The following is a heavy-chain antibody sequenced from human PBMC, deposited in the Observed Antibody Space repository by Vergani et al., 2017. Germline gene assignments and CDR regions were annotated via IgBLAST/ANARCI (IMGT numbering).Heavy chain of an antibody. CDR3: ARAKSYYDFWSGYYTHYYYYMDV. D-gene: IGHD3-3*01. Sequence: QVQLVESGGGLVKPGGSLRLSCAASGFTFSDYYMSWIRQAPGKGLEWVSYISSSGSTIYYADSVKGRFTISRDNAKNSLYLQMNSLRAEDTAVYYCARAKSYYDFWSGYYTHYYYYMDVWGKGTTVTVSS. V-gene: IGHV3-11*01. CDR1: GFTFSDYY. CDR2: ISSSGSTI. J-gene: IGHJ6*03.